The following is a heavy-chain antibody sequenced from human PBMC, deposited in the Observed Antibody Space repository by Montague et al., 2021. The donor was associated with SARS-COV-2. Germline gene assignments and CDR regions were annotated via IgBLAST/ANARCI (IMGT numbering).Heavy chain of an antibody. D-gene: IGHD3-22*01. V-gene: IGHV4-34*01. Sequence: SETLSLTCAGYSGSFSDYNWTWIRQPPGKGLEWCGESNHSGSINYNPSLKSRVSISVDTSKNQFSLKLTSVTAADTAVYYCARGAPTITMIVVVFTGAGWYFDLWGRGTLVTVSS. J-gene: IGHJ2*01. CDR1: SGSFSDYN. CDR3: ARGAPTITMIVVVFTGAGWYFDL. CDR2: SNHSGSI.